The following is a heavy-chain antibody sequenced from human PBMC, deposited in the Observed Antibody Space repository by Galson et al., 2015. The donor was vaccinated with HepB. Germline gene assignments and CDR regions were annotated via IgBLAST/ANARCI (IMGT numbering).Heavy chain of an antibody. J-gene: IGHJ4*02. CDR3: ARVVTMIVVVMTEPWGLDY. Sequence: SVKVSCKASGYTFTGYYMHWVRQAPGQGLEWMGWINPNSGGTNYAQKFQGRVTMTRDTSISTAYMELSRLRSDDTAVYYCARVVTMIVVVMTEPWGLDYWGQGTLVTVSS. CDR2: INPNSGGT. D-gene: IGHD3-22*01. CDR1: GYTFTGYY. V-gene: IGHV1-2*02.